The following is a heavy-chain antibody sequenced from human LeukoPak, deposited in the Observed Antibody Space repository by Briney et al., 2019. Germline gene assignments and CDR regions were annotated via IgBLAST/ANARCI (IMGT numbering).Heavy chain of an antibody. D-gene: IGHD6-13*01. CDR1: GFTFSSYA. CDR3: AKDYTGYSSTHDAFDI. Sequence: GGSLRLSCAASGFTFSSYAMSWVRQAPGKGLEWVSAISGSGGSTYYADSVKGRFTISRDNSKNTLYLQMNSLRAEDTAVYYCAKDYTGYSSTHDAFDIWGQGTMVTVSS. CDR2: ISGSGGST. V-gene: IGHV3-23*01. J-gene: IGHJ3*02.